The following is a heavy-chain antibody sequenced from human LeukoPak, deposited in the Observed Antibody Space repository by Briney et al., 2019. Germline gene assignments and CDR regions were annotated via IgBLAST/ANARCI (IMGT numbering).Heavy chain of an antibody. V-gene: IGHV1-69*06. CDR3: ARGRSDSSGYYYVDY. CDR1: GGTFSSYA. D-gene: IGHD3-22*01. J-gene: IGHJ4*02. CDR2: IIPIFDTA. Sequence: AVTVSFKASGGTFSSYAISWVRQAPGPGIEWMGGIIPIFDTANYAQKFQGRVTITADTSTSTAYMDLSSLRSEDTAVYYCARGRSDSSGYYYVDYWGQGTLVTVSS.